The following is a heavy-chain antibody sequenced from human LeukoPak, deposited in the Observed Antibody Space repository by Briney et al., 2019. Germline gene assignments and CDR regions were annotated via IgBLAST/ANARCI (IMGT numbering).Heavy chain of an antibody. J-gene: IGHJ3*02. CDR1: GCTYTSYG. V-gene: IGHV1-18*01. CDR3: ARVIAAVFYDAFDI. D-gene: IGHD6-13*01. CDR2: ISAYNGNT. Sequence: ASVKVSCKASGCTYTSYGISWVRQAPGQGLEWMGWISAYNGNTNYAQKLQGRVTMTTDTSTSTAYMELRSLRSDDTAVYYCARVIAAVFYDAFDIWGQGTMVTVSS.